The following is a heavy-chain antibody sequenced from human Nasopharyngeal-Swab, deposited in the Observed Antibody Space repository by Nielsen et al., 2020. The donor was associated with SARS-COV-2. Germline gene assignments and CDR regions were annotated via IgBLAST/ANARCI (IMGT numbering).Heavy chain of an antibody. Sequence: LSLTCAASGFTFSSYGMHWVRQAPGKGLEWVAVISYDGSNKYYADSVKGRFTISRDNSKNTLYLQMNSLRAEDTAVYYRARGHNTYCGGDCYSLAPDYWGQGTLVTVSS. CDR3: ARGHNTYCGGDCYSLAPDY. CDR1: GFTFSSYG. CDR2: ISYDGSNK. J-gene: IGHJ4*02. V-gene: IGHV3-30*03. D-gene: IGHD2-21*02.